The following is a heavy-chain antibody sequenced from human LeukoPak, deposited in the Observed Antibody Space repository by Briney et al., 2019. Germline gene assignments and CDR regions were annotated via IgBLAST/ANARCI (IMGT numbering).Heavy chain of an antibody. V-gene: IGHV3-7*01. Sequence: GGSLRLSCAASGFTFSSSAMSWVRQAPGKGLEWVANIKQGGNEIHYVESVKGRFTISRDNAKNSLYLQMNSLRAEDTAIYYCARGRSAAAESYFDSWGQGTLVTVSS. CDR1: GFTFSSSA. CDR3: ARGRSAAAESYFDS. CDR2: IKQGGNEI. J-gene: IGHJ4*02. D-gene: IGHD6-25*01.